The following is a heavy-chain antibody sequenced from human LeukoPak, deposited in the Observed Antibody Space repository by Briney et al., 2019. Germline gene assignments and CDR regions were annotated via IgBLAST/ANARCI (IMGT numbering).Heavy chain of an antibody. Sequence: PGGSLRLSCAASGFTFSSYAMSWIRQPPGKGLEWIGEINHSGSTNYNASLKSRVTISVDTSKNQFSLKLSSVTAADTAVYYCARGPLAGGYCSGGSCYQFRPRFNAFDIWGQGTMVTVSS. J-gene: IGHJ3*02. D-gene: IGHD2-15*01. CDR3: ARGPLAGGYCSGGSCYQFRPRFNAFDI. CDR2: INHSGST. CDR1: GFTFSSYA. V-gene: IGHV4-34*01.